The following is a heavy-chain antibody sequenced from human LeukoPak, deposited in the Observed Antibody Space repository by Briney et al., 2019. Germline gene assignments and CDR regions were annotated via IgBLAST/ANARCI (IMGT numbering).Heavy chain of an antibody. V-gene: IGHV4-4*07. CDR1: GGSISRYY. J-gene: IGHJ4*02. CDR2: TYTCGRT. Sequence: SETLSLTCTVSGGSISRYYWSWIRQPAGKGLEWIGRTYTCGRTNYNPSLKSRVTMSVDTSKNQFSLKLSSVTAADTAVYYCARGPKRYFDWLLLYYFDYWGQGTLVTVST. D-gene: IGHD3-9*01. CDR3: ARGPKRYFDWLLLYYFDY.